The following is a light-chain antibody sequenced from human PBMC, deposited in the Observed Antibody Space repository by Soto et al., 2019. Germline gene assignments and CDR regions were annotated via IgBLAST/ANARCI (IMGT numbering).Light chain of an antibody. CDR1: QSVSSY. Sequence: EIVLTQSPATLSLSPGERATLSCRASQSVSSYLAWYQQKPGQAPRLLIYDASNRATGIPARFSGSGSGTDFTLTISSLGPEDFAVYYCQQRSNWTISFGQGTRLKMK. V-gene: IGKV3-11*01. CDR2: DAS. CDR3: QQRSNWTIS. J-gene: IGKJ5*01.